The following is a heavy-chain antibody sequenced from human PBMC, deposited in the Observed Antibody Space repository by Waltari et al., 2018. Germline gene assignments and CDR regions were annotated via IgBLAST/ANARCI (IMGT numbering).Heavy chain of an antibody. Sequence: EVQLVESGGGLVQPGGSLRLSCAASGFTFSSYEMNWVRQAPGKGGEWVAYISSSGSTIYYADSVKGRFTISRDNAKNSLYLQMNSLRAEDTAVYYCARDGTTRGMDVWGQGTTVTFSS. J-gene: IGHJ6*02. D-gene: IGHD1-7*01. CDR1: GFTFSSYE. CDR2: ISSSGSTI. CDR3: ARDGTTRGMDV. V-gene: IGHV3-48*03.